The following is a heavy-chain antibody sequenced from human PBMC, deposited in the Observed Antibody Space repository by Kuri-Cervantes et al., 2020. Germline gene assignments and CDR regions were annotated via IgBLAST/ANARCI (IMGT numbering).Heavy chain of an antibody. D-gene: IGHD5-12*01. CDR1: GGSISNYY. V-gene: IGHV4-59*01. CDR3: ARLFSGYDSTYYYYYYGMDV. J-gene: IGHJ6*02. Sequence: GSLRLSCTVSGGSISNYYWSWIRQPPGKGLEWIGYIYYSGSTYYNPSLKSRVTISVDTSKNQFSLKLSSVTAADTAVYYCARLFSGYDSTYYYYYYGMDVWGQGTTVTVSS. CDR2: IYYSGST.